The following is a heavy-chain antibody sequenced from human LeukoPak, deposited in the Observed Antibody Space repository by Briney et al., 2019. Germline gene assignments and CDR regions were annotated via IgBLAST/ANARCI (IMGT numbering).Heavy chain of an antibody. J-gene: IGHJ4*02. Sequence: GGSLRLSCAASGFTFSNYSMNWVRQAPGKGLEWVSYITSSSTVYYVGSVKGRFTISRDNAKNSLFLQMNSLRAEDTAVYYCARDYCSGPKCYFDYWGQGALVTVSS. CDR2: ITSSSTV. D-gene: IGHD2-15*01. CDR1: GFTFSNYS. V-gene: IGHV3-48*04. CDR3: ARDYCSGPKCYFDY.